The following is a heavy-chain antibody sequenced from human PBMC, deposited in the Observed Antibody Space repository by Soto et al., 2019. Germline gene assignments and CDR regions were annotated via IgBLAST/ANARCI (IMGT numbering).Heavy chain of an antibody. J-gene: IGHJ6*03. D-gene: IGHD6-13*01. CDR2: ISWNSGSI. CDR3: AKDGVAAAGIPNTYYYYYLDV. Sequence: EVQLVESGGGLVQPGRSLRLSCAASGFTFDDYAMHWVRQAPGKGLEWVSGISWNSGSIGYADSVKGRFTISRDNAKNSLYLQMNSLRAEDTALYYCAKDGVAAAGIPNTYYYYYLDVWGKGTTVTVSS. CDR1: GFTFDDYA. V-gene: IGHV3-9*01.